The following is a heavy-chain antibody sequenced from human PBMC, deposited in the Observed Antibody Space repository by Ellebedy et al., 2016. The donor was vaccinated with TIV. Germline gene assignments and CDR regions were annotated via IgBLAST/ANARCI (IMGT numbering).Heavy chain of an antibody. D-gene: IGHD6-6*01. CDR3: ARVAAARSFDY. V-gene: IGHV4-34*01. CDR1: GGSFSGYY. J-gene: IGHJ4*02. Sequence: SETLSLXCAVYGGSFSGYYWSWIRQPPGKGLEWIGEINHSGSTNYNPSLKSRVTISVDTSKNQFSLKLSSVTAADTAVYYCARVAAARSFDYWGQGTLVTVSS. CDR2: INHSGST.